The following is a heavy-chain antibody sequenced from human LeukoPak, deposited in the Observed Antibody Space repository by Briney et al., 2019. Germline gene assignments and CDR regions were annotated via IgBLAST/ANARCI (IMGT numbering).Heavy chain of an antibody. CDR1: GGSISSGDYY. CDR3: ASQYHHTYYYGSGSLDYFDY. Sequence: PSETLSLTCTVSGGSISSGDYYWSWIRQPPRKGLEWIGYIYYSGSTYYNPSLKSRVTISVDTSKNQFSLKLSSVTAADTAVYYCASQYHHTYYYGSGSLDYFDYWGQGTLVTVSS. J-gene: IGHJ4*02. CDR2: IYYSGST. D-gene: IGHD3-10*01. V-gene: IGHV4-30-4*01.